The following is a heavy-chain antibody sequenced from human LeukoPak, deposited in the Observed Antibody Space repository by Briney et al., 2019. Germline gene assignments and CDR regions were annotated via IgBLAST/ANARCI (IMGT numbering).Heavy chain of an antibody. D-gene: IGHD4-17*01. J-gene: IGHJ4*02. V-gene: IGHV3-66*04. Sequence: GGSLRLSCAASGFTFNNYAMTWVRQAPGKGLEWVSVIYSGGSTYYADSVKGRFTISRDKSKNTLYLQMNSLRAEDTAVYYCARHGDYVGYFDYWGQGAQVTVSS. CDR2: IYSGGST. CDR1: GFTFNNYA. CDR3: ARHGDYVGYFDY.